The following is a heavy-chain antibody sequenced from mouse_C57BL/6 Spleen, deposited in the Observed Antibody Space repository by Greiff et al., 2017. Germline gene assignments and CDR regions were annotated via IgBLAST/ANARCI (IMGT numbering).Heavy chain of an antibody. J-gene: IGHJ2*01. CDR2: IDPSDSYT. Sequence: VQLQQPGAELVMPGASVKLSCKASGYTFTSYWMHWVKPRPGPGLEWIGEIDPSDSYTNYNQKVKGKSTLTVDKSTSTAYMQLSSLTSEDAAVYYCASTRDYGNNDYWGQGTTLTVSS. V-gene: IGHV1-69*01. CDR3: ASTRDYGNNDY. CDR1: GYTFTSYW. D-gene: IGHD2-1*01.